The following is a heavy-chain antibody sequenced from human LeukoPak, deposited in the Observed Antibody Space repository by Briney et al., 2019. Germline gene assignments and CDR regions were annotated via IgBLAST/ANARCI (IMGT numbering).Heavy chain of an antibody. CDR1: GGSFSGYY. J-gene: IGHJ6*03. D-gene: IGHD1-14*01. Sequence: KSSETLCLTCAVYGGSFSGYYWSWIRQPPGKGLEWIGEINHSGSTNYNPSLKSRVTISVDTSKNQFSLKLSSVTAADTAVYYCARGRASNRYYYYYYYMDVWGKGTTVTVSS. CDR3: ARGRASNRYYYYYYYMDV. CDR2: INHSGST. V-gene: IGHV4-34*01.